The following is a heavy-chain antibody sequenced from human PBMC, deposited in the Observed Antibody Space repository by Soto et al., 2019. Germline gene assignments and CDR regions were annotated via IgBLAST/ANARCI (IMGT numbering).Heavy chain of an antibody. D-gene: IGHD6-6*01. CDR3: ARDHEYSSSSWFDP. CDR2: IYYSGST. V-gene: IGHV4-59*01. Sequence: SETLSLTCTFPGGSTSSYYWSWIRQPPGKGLEWIGYIYYSGSTNYNPSLKSRVTISVDTSKNQFSLKLSSVTAADTAVYYCARDHEYSSSSWFDPWGQGTLVTVSS. J-gene: IGHJ5*02. CDR1: GGSTSSYY.